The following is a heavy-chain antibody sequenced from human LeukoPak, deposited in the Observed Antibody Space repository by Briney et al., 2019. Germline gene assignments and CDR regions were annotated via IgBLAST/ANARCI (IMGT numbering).Heavy chain of an antibody. J-gene: IGHJ6*03. Sequence: ASVKVSCKASGYTFTSYGISWVRQAPGQGLEWMGWMNPNSGNTGYAQKFQGRVTITRNTSISTAYMELSSLRSEDTAVYYCARVVGYYYYMDVWGKGTTVTVSS. D-gene: IGHD2-15*01. CDR3: ARVVGYYYYMDV. CDR2: MNPNSGNT. CDR1: GYTFTSYG. V-gene: IGHV1-8*03.